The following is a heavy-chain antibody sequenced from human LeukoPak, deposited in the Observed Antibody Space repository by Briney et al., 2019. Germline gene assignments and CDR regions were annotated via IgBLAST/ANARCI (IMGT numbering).Heavy chain of an antibody. CDR1: GYTLTSYD. CDR2: MNPNSGNT. CDR3: ARKGIRSSGFDY. J-gene: IGHJ4*02. Sequence: ASVKVSCKASGYTLTSYDINWVRQATGQGLEWMGWMNPNSGNTGYAQKFQGRVTMTRNTSISTAYMELSSLRSEDTAVYYCARKGIRSSGFDYWGQGTLVTVSS. V-gene: IGHV1-8*01. D-gene: IGHD6-25*01.